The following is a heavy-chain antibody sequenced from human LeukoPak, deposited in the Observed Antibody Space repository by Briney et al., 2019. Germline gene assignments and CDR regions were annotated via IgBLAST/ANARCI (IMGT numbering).Heavy chain of an antibody. CDR2: ISSSGSTI. Sequence: PGGSLRLSCAASGFTFSSYEMNWVRQAPGEGLEWVSYISSSGSTIYYADSVKGRFTISRDNAKNSLYLQMNSLRAEDTAVYYCARDGYCSGGSCEEIDYWGQGTLVTVSS. CDR1: GFTFSSYE. D-gene: IGHD2-15*01. J-gene: IGHJ4*02. CDR3: ARDGYCSGGSCEEIDY. V-gene: IGHV3-48*03.